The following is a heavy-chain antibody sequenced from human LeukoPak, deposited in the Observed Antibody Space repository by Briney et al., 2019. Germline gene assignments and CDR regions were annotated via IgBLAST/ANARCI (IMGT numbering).Heavy chain of an antibody. CDR3: AKENSDGGPNY. CDR2: IYSDGSP. J-gene: IGHJ4*02. D-gene: IGHD3-10*01. CDR1: EFSVGHNY. Sequence: EGSLRLSCAASEFSVGHNYMTWVRQAPGRGLEWVSLIYSDGSPYYADSVKGRFTISRDNSKNTLYLQMNSLRAEDTAVYYCAKENSDGGPNYWGQGTLVTVSS. V-gene: IGHV3-53*01.